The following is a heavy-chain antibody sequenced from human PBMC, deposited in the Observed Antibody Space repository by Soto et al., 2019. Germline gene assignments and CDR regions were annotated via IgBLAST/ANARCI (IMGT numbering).Heavy chain of an antibody. V-gene: IGHV1-69*02. CDR2: IIPILGIA. Sequence: QVQLVQSGAEVKKPGSSVKVSYKASGGTFSSYTISWVRQAPGQGLEWMGRIIPILGIANYAQKFQGRVTITADKSTSTAYMELSSLRSEDTAVYYCARGLHYDSISLDDYWGQGTLVTVSS. CDR3: ARGLHYDSISLDDY. J-gene: IGHJ4*02. D-gene: IGHD3-22*01. CDR1: GGTFSSYT.